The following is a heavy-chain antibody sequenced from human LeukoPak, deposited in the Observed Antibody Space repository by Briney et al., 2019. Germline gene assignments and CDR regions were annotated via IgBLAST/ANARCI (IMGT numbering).Heavy chain of an antibody. Sequence: GGSLRLSCAASGFTFSSYSMNWVRQAPGKGLEWVSSISSSSSYIYYADSVKGRFTISRDNAKNSLYLQMNSLRAEDTAVYYCARVSTTVTTYVYWGQGTLVTVSS. D-gene: IGHD4-17*01. CDR2: ISSSSSYI. V-gene: IGHV3-21*04. J-gene: IGHJ4*02. CDR3: ARVSTTVTTYVY. CDR1: GFTFSSYS.